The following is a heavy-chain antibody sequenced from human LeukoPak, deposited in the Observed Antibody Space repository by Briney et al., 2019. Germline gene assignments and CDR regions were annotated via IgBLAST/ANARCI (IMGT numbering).Heavy chain of an antibody. J-gene: IGHJ5*02. CDR2: IYTNGNT. D-gene: IGHD2-15*01. Sequence: PSETLSLTCTVSGGSISSSSNYWAWIRQPPGKGLEWIGSIYTNGNTYYNPSLKSRVTISVDTSSNQFSLKLSSVTAADTAVYYCARSLFGGGYHWFDPWGQGTLVTVSS. CDR1: GGSISSSSNY. CDR3: ARSLFGGGYHWFDP. V-gene: IGHV4-39*07.